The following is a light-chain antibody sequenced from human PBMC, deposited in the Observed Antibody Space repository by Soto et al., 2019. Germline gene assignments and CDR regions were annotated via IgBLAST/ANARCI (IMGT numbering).Light chain of an antibody. CDR2: GVS. CDR1: QSVTNSF. CDR3: QQYSSLPHT. J-gene: IGKJ2*01. V-gene: IGKV3-20*01. Sequence: ENVLTQSPGTLSLSPGERITLSCRASQSVTNSFFAWYQHKPGQGPRLLIYGVSSRTTGIPDRFSGSGSGTDFTLTISRLEPEDVVVYYCQQYSSLPHTFGQGTKLEVK.